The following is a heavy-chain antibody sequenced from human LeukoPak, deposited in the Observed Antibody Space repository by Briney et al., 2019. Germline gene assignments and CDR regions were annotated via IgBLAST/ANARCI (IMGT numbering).Heavy chain of an antibody. V-gene: IGHV1-2*02. D-gene: IGHD3-16*01. CDR3: ARVRLNAFDI. J-gene: IGHJ3*02. CDR1: EYTFIGYY. CDR2: INPNGGAT. Sequence: ASVKVSCKASEYTFIGYYMHWVRQAHGQGPEWMGWINPNGGATNYAQKFQDRVTMTRDTSISTAYMELSRLRSDDTAVYYCARVRLNAFDIWGQGTMVIVSS.